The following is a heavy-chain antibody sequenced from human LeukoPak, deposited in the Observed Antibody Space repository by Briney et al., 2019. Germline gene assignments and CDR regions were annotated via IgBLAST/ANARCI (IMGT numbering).Heavy chain of an antibody. Sequence: SETLSLTCTVSGGSITSNYWTWIRQPAGKGLEWIGRIYTSGSTNYNPSLKSRVTMSIDTSKNQFSLKLYSVTAADTAVYYCARDGPNVDTEMDVWGKGTTVTVSS. CDR3: ARDGPNVDTEMDV. CDR1: GGSITSNY. J-gene: IGHJ6*04. CDR2: IYTSGST. V-gene: IGHV4-4*07. D-gene: IGHD5-18*01.